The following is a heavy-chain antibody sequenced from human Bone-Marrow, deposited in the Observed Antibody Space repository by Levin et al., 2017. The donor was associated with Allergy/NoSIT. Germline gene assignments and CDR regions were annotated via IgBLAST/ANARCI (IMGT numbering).Heavy chain of an antibody. CDR3: ARKDGRGYYVHHD. Sequence: GGSLRLSCAASGFTFTTYGMHWVRQAPGKGLEWVAFIWYDGSTQYYTDSVRGRFTISRDNSKNTLHLQMNSLRAEDTAVYYCARKDGRGYYVHHDWGQGTLVTVSS. CDR2: IWYDGSTQ. J-gene: IGHJ4*02. CDR1: GFTFTTYG. D-gene: IGHD6-25*01. V-gene: IGHV3-33*01.